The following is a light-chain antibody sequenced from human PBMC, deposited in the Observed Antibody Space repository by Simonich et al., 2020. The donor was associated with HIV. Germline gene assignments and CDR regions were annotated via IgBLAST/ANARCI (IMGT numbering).Light chain of an antibody. CDR3: QQYGSFMYT. CDR1: QSISSY. V-gene: IGKV1-39*01. CDR2: AAS. Sequence: DIQMTQSPSSLSASVGDRVTITCRASQSISSYLNWYQQKPGKAPKLLIYAASSLQSGVPSRFSGSGSGTDFTLTISRLEPEDFAVYYCQQYGSFMYTFGQGTKLEIK. J-gene: IGKJ2*01.